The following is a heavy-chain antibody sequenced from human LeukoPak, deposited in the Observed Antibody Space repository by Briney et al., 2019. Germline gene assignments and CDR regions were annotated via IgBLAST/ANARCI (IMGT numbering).Heavy chain of an antibody. J-gene: IGHJ4*02. CDR1: GFTFSNYW. CDR2: IKEDGSEK. CDR3: ARDAMRGGDYDN. Sequence: GGALRLSCVGSGFTFSNYWMSWFRQAPGKGLEGVANIKEDGSEKHYVDSVRGRWTISRENAKNSLYLQMNSLRADDTSVYYCARDAMRGGDYDNWGQGTLVTVSS. D-gene: IGHD3-16*01. V-gene: IGHV3-7*01.